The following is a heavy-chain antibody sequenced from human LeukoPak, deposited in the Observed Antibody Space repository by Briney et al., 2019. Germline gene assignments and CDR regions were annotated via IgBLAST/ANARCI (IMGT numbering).Heavy chain of an antibody. CDR2: ISWNSGSV. D-gene: IGHD3-10*01. CDR3: AKDQNYYGSGSYYRH. J-gene: IGHJ4*02. Sequence: GGSLRLSCAASGFSFDDYAMHWVRQVPGKGLEWVSGISWNSGSVGYADSVKGRFTISRDNAKNSLYLQMNSLRAEDTALYYCAKDQNYYGSGSYYRHWGQGTLVTVSS. CDR1: GFSFDDYA. V-gene: IGHV3-9*01.